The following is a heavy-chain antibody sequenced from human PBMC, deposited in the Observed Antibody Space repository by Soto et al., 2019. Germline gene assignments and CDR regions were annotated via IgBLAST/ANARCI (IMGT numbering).Heavy chain of an antibody. D-gene: IGHD3-10*01. CDR3: ARLSTMVRGVIGPGRRTYYIDV. CDR2: IYYSGNT. CDR1: GGSISNYY. J-gene: IGHJ6*03. V-gene: IGHV4-59*08. Sequence: SETLSLTCTVSGGSISNYYWSWIRQPPGKGLEWIGYIYYSGNTNYNPSLKSRVTISVDTSKNQFSLKLSSVTAADTAVYYCARLSTMVRGVIGPGRRTYYIDVWGKGTAVTVSS.